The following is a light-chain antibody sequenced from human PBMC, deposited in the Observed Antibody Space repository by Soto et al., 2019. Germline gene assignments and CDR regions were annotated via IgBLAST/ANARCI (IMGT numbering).Light chain of an antibody. CDR1: QSVSSSY. CDR2: GAS. Sequence: EIVLTQSPGTLSLSPGERATLYCRASQSVSSSYLAWYQQKPGQAPRLLIYGASSRATGIPDRFSGSGSGTDFTLTISRLEPEDFAVYYCQQYGSSLLTFGQGTKVDIK. CDR3: QQYGSSLLT. V-gene: IGKV3-20*01. J-gene: IGKJ1*01.